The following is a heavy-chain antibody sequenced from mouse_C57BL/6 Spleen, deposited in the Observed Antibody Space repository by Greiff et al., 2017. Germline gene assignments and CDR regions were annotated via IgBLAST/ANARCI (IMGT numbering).Heavy chain of an antibody. J-gene: IGHJ4*01. CDR3: ARPYPAMDY. CDR1: GFTFTDYY. Sequence: DVQLVESGGGLVQPGGSLSLSCAASGFTFTDYYMSWVRQPPGKALEWLGFIRNKANGYTTEYSASVKGRFTISRDNSQSILYLQMNALRAEDSATYYCARPYPAMDYWGQGTSVTVSS. D-gene: IGHD2-10*01. CDR2: IRNKANGYTT. V-gene: IGHV7-3*01.